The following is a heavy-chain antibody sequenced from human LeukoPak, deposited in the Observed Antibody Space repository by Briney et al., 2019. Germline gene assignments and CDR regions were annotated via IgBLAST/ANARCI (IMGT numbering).Heavy chain of an antibody. D-gene: IGHD3-22*01. CDR1: GYILSSYN. V-gene: IGHV1-46*01. Sequence: ASVKVSCKASGYILSSYNMHWVRQAPGQGLEWLGIINPSGGDTKYAQKFQGRVTITRDNSISTAYMELNSLTSEDTAVYYCARAISDSTGYYAYYFDSWGQGTLVTVSS. CDR3: ARAISDSTGYYAYYFDS. CDR2: INPSGGDT. J-gene: IGHJ4*02.